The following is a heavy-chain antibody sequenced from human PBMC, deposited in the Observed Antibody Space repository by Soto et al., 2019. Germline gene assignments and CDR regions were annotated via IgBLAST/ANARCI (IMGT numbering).Heavy chain of an antibody. D-gene: IGHD4-4*01. CDR2: ISNDGTKK. Sequence: GGSLRLSCAASGSTFSSYGMHWVRQAPGKGLEWVAHISNDGTKKFYADSVKGRFTISRDNSETTVYLHLTSLRPDDTALFYCARDVAMPTGLGLGYWGQGTLVTVSS. V-gene: IGHV3-30*03. CDR1: GSTFSSYG. J-gene: IGHJ4*02. CDR3: ARDVAMPTGLGLGY.